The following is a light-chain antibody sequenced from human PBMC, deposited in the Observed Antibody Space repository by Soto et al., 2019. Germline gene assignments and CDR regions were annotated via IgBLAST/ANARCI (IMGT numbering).Light chain of an antibody. V-gene: IGKV3-15*01. J-gene: IGKJ3*01. CDR3: QHYTLYSAS. CDR1: QGVSRK. Sequence: DIVMTQSPATLSVAPGERVTFSCRASQGVSRKLAWYQHKPGQAPRLLISGASTGATGIPARFGGSGSGTEFTLTISSLQPDDFATYYCQHYTLYSASFGPGTKVDIK. CDR2: GAS.